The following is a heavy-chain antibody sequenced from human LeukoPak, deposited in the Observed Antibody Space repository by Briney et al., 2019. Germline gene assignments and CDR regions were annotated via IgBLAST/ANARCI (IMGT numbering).Heavy chain of an antibody. D-gene: IGHD2-15*01. V-gene: IGHV3-64*01. CDR1: GFTFSSYS. CDR3: ARSTCSGGSCYTAGAFDI. CDR2: ISSNGGST. Sequence: GGSLRLSCAASGFTFSSYSMNWVRQAPGKGLEYVSAISSNGGSTYYANSVKGRFTISRDNSKNTLYLQMGSLRAEDMAVYYCARSTCSGGSCYTAGAFDIWGQGTMVTVSS. J-gene: IGHJ3*02.